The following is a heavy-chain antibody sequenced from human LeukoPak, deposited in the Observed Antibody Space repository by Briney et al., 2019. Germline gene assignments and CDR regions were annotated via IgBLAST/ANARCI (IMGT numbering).Heavy chain of an antibody. CDR1: GFTFSSYS. Sequence: GGSLRLSCAASGFTFSSYSMNWVRQAPGKGLEWVSYISSSSSTIYYADSVEGRSTISRDNAKNSLYLQMNSLRAEDTAVYYCARVDDYVWGSYRSFDYWGQGTLVTVSS. CDR2: ISSSSSTI. CDR3: ARVDDYVWGSYRSFDY. D-gene: IGHD3-16*02. V-gene: IGHV3-48*01. J-gene: IGHJ4*02.